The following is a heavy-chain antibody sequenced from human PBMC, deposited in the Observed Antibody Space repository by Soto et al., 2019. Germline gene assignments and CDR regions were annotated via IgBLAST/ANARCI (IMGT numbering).Heavy chain of an antibody. CDR2: ISYDGSNK. CDR1: GFTFSSYG. CDR3: AKDRRPSYYCGMEV. J-gene: IGHJ6*02. D-gene: IGHD6-25*01. Sequence: QVQLVESGGGVVQPGRSLRLSCAASGFTFSSYGMHWVRQAPGKGLEWVAVISYDGSNKYYADSVKGRFTISRDNSKNTLYLQMNSLRAEDTAVYYCAKDRRPSYYCGMEVWGQGTRVTVSS. V-gene: IGHV3-30*18.